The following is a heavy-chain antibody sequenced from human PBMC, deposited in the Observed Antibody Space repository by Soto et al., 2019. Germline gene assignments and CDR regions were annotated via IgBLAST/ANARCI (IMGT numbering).Heavy chain of an antibody. J-gene: IGHJ3*02. V-gene: IGHV1-2*02. CDR2: INPATGAA. D-gene: IGHD3-3*01. CDR1: GYPVTAYY. Sequence: QLHLVQSGAVVKKPGASVTVSCSASGYPVTAYYMHWVRQAPGRGLEWMGGINPATGAAKYTQTFRGRVTMTRDTSTSTVFMELSGLTSGDTAAFYFARGGGVGVAGSAAFDMWGQGTLVTVSS. CDR3: ARGGGVGVAGSAAFDM.